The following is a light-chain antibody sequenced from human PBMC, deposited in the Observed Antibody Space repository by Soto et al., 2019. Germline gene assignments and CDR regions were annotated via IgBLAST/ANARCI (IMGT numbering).Light chain of an antibody. V-gene: IGKV3-20*01. Sequence: EIVLTQSPGTLSLSPGERATLSCRASQSVSSTYFAWYQQNPGQAPRLLIYGASSRASGIPDRFFGSGSWTNFSLTIIRLEPGDLAVYYCQHYGASPKYTVGQGTRLDIK. CDR2: GAS. J-gene: IGKJ2*01. CDR3: QHYGASPKYT. CDR1: QSVSSTY.